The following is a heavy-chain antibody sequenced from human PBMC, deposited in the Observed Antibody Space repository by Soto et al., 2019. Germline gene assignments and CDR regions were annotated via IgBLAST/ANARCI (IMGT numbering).Heavy chain of an antibody. J-gene: IGHJ6*02. Sequence: KPSETLSLTCTVSGASISSGGYYWNRIRQYPGKGLEWIGYIYYSGSTYYNPSLKSRVTISVDTSKNQFSLNLRSATAADTAVYYCARDLQRYCSSTRCNYYGMDVWGQGTTVTVSS. CDR1: GASISSGGYY. CDR3: ARDLQRYCSSTRCNYYGMDV. CDR2: IYYSGST. V-gene: IGHV4-31*03. D-gene: IGHD2-2*01.